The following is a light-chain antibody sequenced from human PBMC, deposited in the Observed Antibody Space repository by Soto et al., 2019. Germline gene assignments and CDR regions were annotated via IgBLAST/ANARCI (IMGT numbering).Light chain of an antibody. J-gene: IGKJ5*01. V-gene: IGKV3-15*01. CDR2: YAS. Sequence: EIMMTQSPATLSVSPGERATLSCRASQSVRNNLAWYQHKPGQVPRLLIYYASTRATGIPARFSSSGSETEFTLIISSLQSEDVAVYYCQQYNNWPPITFGHGTRLEIK. CDR3: QQYNNWPPIT. CDR1: QSVRNN.